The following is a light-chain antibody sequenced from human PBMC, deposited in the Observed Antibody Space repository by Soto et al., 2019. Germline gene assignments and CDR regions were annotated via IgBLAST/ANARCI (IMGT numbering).Light chain of an antibody. CDR2: AAS. CDR3: QQGYSFPIS. Sequence: DIQMTQSPSSVSASVGDRVTITCRASQSISSSLAWYQQKPGTVPKLLIYAASSLQSGVPSRFSGRGAGTEFTLSITSLQPEDFGTSYCQQGYSFPISFGQGTRLEIK. J-gene: IGKJ5*01. V-gene: IGKV1-12*01. CDR1: QSISSS.